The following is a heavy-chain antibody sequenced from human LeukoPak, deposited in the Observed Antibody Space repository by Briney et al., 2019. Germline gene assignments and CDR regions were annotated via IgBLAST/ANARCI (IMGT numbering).Heavy chain of an antibody. J-gene: IGHJ5*02. V-gene: IGHV3-48*03. Sequence: GGSLRLSCAASGFSFSSYEMNWVRQAPGKGLEWVSYISSSGGSIYYADSVKGRFTISRDNAKNSVFLQMNSLRAEDTAVYYCARDSSSSAWRPNWCALWGQGTLVTVSS. D-gene: IGHD6-19*01. CDR1: GFSFSSYE. CDR3: ARDSSSSAWRPNWCAL. CDR2: ISSSGGSI.